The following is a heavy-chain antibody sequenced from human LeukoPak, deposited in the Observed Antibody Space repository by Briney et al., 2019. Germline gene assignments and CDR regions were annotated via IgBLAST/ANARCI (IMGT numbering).Heavy chain of an antibody. J-gene: IGHJ4*02. D-gene: IGHD3-22*01. CDR2: IYYSGNT. CDR1: GGSISSGGYY. V-gene: IGHV4-31*03. Sequence: SETLSLTCTVSGGSISSGGYYWSWIRQHPGRGLEWIGYIYYSGNTYYNPSLKSRVTISVDTSKNQFSLKLSSVTAADTAVYYCARGYYDSSGYSLWGYDYWGQGTLVTASS. CDR3: ARGYYDSSGYSLWGYDY.